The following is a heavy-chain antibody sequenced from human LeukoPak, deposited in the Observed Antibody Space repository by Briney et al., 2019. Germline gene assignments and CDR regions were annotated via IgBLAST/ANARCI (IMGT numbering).Heavy chain of an antibody. J-gene: IGHJ4*02. CDR1: GGTFSSSA. D-gene: IGHD3-10*01. Sequence: GSSVKVSCKASGGTFSSSAISWVRQAPGQGLEWMGGIIPIFGTANYAQNFQGRVKITADESTSTVYMELNSLRSEDTAVYYCARDLDGDYYGSGSYYPHKWGQGTLVTVSS. V-gene: IGHV1-69*01. CDR3: ARDLDGDYYGSGSYYPHK. CDR2: IIPIFGTA.